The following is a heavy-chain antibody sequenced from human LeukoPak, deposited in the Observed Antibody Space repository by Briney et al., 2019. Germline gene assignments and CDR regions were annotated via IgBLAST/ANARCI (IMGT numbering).Heavy chain of an antibody. V-gene: IGHV4-39*01. CDR2: IYYSGRT. J-gene: IGHJ1*01. CDR3: ARRRYYDGSGYLE. D-gene: IGHD3-22*01. CDR1: GDSASRSDSY. Sequence: SETLPLTCSVSGDSASRSDSYWDWIRQPPGKGLEWIGTIYYSGRTYYSPSLKSRVTMSVDPSNNQFSLTLRPVTAADTAVYYCARRRYYDGSGYLEWGQGTLLSVSS.